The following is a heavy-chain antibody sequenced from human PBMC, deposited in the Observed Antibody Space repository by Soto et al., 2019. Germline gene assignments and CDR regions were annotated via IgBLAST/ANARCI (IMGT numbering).Heavy chain of an antibody. CDR3: ARVPDV. CDR1: GGSISSGGYS. J-gene: IGHJ6*02. Sequence: QLQLQESGSGLVKHSQTLSLTCAVSGGSISSGGYSWSWIRQPPGKGLEWIGYIYHSRSTYYNPSLEVRTTISEDRSKIQFSLKLSSVTTADTAVYYCARVPDVSGQGTTVIVSS. CDR2: IYHSRST. V-gene: IGHV4-30-2*01.